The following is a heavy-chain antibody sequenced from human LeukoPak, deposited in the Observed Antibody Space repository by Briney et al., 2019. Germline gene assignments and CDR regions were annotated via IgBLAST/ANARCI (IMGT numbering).Heavy chain of an antibody. J-gene: IGHJ3*02. V-gene: IGHV4-31*03. Sequence: SQTLSLTCTVSGGSISSGGYSWSWIRQHPGKGLEWIGYIYYSRSTYYNPSLKSRVTISVDTSKNQFSLKLSSVTAADTAVYYCAKDRWLLNAFDIWGQGTMVTVSS. CDR3: AKDRWLLNAFDI. CDR1: GGSISSGGYS. CDR2: IYYSRST. D-gene: IGHD5-12*01.